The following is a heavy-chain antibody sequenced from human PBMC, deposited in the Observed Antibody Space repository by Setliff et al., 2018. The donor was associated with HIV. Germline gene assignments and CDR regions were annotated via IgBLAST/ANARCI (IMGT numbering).Heavy chain of an antibody. J-gene: IGHJ4*02. CDR1: GYTFTSYG. V-gene: IGHV1-18*01. D-gene: IGHD3-3*01. Sequence: ASVKVSCKSSGYTFTSYGISWVRQAPGQGLEWMGWISAYNGNTNYAQKLQGRVTMTTDTSTSTAYMELRSLRSDDTAVYYCARDRRITIFGVVSVVPSKRTKTRSAFDYWGQGTLVTVSS. CDR3: ARDRRITIFGVVSVVPSKRTKTRSAFDY. CDR2: ISAYNGNT.